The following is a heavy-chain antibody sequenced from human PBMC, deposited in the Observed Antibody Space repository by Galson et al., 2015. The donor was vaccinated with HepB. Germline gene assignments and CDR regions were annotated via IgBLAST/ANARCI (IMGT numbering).Heavy chain of an antibody. CDR2: INPNTGGS. J-gene: IGHJ6*02. D-gene: IGHD3-10*01. CDR1: RYSVTELS. Sequence: SVKVSCKVSRYSVTELSMHWVRQAPGQGLEWMGWINPNTGGSDSAQKFQGRVTMTRDTSITTAYMEVTKLRFGDTAVYYCARVRRDRGVAIRNGMDVWGQGTTVTVSS. CDR3: ARVRRDRGVAIRNGMDV. V-gene: IGHV1-2*02.